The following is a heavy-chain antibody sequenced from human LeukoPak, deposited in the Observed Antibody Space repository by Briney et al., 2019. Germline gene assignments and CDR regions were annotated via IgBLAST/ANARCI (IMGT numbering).Heavy chain of an antibody. CDR3: ARLGPYYYDSSGYYFNPFDY. Sequence: ASVKVSCKASGYTFTSYGISWVRQAPGQGLEWMGWISADNGDTNYAQKLQGRVTMTTDTSTSTAYMELRSLRSDDTAVYYCARLGPYYYDSSGYYFNPFDYWGQGTLVTVSS. J-gene: IGHJ4*02. CDR1: GYTFTSYG. CDR2: ISADNGDT. V-gene: IGHV1-18*01. D-gene: IGHD3-22*01.